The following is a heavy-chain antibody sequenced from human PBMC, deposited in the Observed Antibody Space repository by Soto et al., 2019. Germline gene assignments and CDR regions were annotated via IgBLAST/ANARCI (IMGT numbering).Heavy chain of an antibody. V-gene: IGHV3-23*01. CDR3: AKDRGETTGGD. D-gene: IGHD4-17*01. Sequence: EVQLLESGGGLVQPGGSLRLSCAASGFTFSSYAMSWVRQAPGKGLEWVSAISGSGGSTYYADSVKGRFTISRDNSSNTLYAQMTRPSSEVTPEYYGAKDRGETTGGDWGQGTLVTVSS. J-gene: IGHJ4*02. CDR1: GFTFSSYA. CDR2: ISGSGGST.